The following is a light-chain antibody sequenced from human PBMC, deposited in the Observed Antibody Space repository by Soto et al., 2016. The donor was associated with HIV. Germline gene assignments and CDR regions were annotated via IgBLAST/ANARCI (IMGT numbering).Light chain of an antibody. CDR3: QQHNHY. V-gene: IGKV1-5*03. CDR2: KAS. CDR1: QNINNW. J-gene: IGKJ4*01. Sequence: DIQMTQSPSTLSASVGDGVIITCRASQNINNWLAWYQQKPGKAPKLLIYKASSLESGVPSRFSGSGSGTEFTLIISSLQPDDFATYYCQQHNHYFGGGTKVEDQT.